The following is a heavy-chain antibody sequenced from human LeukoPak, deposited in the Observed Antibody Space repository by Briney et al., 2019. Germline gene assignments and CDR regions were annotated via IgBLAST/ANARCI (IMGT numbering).Heavy chain of an antibody. CDR1: GGTFSSYA. CDR2: IIPIFGTA. CDR3: ARGNDFWSGYYHFDY. J-gene: IGHJ4*02. D-gene: IGHD3-3*01. Sequence: SVKVSCKASGGTFSSYAISWVRQAPGQGLEWMGGIIPIFGTANYAQKFQGRVTITADESTSTAYMELSSLRSEDTAVYYCARGNDFWSGYYHFDYWGQGTLVAVSS. V-gene: IGHV1-69*13.